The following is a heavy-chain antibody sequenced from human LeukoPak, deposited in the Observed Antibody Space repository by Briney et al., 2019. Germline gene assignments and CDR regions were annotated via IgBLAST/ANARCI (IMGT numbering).Heavy chain of an antibody. Sequence: GGSLRLSCAASGFTFSSYPMGWVRQAPGKGLEWVSVISGSGGSTYYADSVKGRFTISRDNSRNTLFLQMNSLRAEDTAIYYCAKSTPATRGFKALVVLIATYFDYWGQGTLVTVSS. CDR3: AKSTPATRGFKALVVLIATYFDY. V-gene: IGHV3-23*01. J-gene: IGHJ4*02. CDR2: ISGSGGST. CDR1: GFTFSSYP. D-gene: IGHD2-21*01.